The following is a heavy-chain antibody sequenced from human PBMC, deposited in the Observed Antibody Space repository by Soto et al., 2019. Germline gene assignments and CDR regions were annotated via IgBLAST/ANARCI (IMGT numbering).Heavy chain of an antibody. CDR2: INHSGST. D-gene: IGHD3-3*01. Sequence: SETLSLTCAVYGGSFSGYYWSWIRQPPGKGLEWIGEINHSGSTNYNPSLKSRVTISVDTSKNQFSLKLSSVTAADTAVYYCARGGLRFLKRPDYWGQGTLVTVSS. CDR3: ARGGLRFLKRPDY. J-gene: IGHJ4*02. V-gene: IGHV4-34*01. CDR1: GGSFSGYY.